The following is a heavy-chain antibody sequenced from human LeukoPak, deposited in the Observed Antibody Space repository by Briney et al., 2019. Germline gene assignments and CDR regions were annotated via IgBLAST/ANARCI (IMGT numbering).Heavy chain of an antibody. CDR3: ARGSYDYDSSGYYTRPTPYYFDY. CDR2: VNWNGGST. Sequence: GGSLRLSCAVSGFTFDDYGMSWVRQAPGKGLEWVSGVNWNGGSTGYADSVKGRFTISRDNAKNSLYLQMNSLRAEDTALYYCARGSYDYDSSGYYTRPTPYYFDYWGQGTLVTVSS. J-gene: IGHJ4*02. CDR1: GFTFDDYG. D-gene: IGHD3-22*01. V-gene: IGHV3-20*04.